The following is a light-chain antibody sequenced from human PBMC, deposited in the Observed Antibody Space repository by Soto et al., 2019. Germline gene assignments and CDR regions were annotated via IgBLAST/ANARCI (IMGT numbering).Light chain of an antibody. CDR3: QQYAGSLGT. CDR2: GTS. Sequence: IVLTQSPGTLSLSPGDRATLSCRASRTVDSSFLVWYQQKPGQPPSLLIFGTSNRAPGIPDRFSGSGSGTDFTLTISKLEPDDFAVYYCQQYAGSLGTFGQGTKVDIK. V-gene: IGKV3-20*01. CDR1: RTVDSSF. J-gene: IGKJ1*01.